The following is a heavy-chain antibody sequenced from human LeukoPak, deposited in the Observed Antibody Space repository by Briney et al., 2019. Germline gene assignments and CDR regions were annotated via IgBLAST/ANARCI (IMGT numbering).Heavy chain of an antibody. J-gene: IGHJ4*02. CDR1: GFIFSDYS. Sequence: GGSLRLSCAASGFIFSDYSMNWVRQAPGKGLEWVASISISGSSIYYADSVKGRFTISRDNAKNSLYLQMNSLRAEDTAVYYCARVNGYSRLYFDYWGQGTLVTVSS. CDR2: ISISGSSI. D-gene: IGHD5-24*01. V-gene: IGHV3-21*01. CDR3: ARVNGYSRLYFDY.